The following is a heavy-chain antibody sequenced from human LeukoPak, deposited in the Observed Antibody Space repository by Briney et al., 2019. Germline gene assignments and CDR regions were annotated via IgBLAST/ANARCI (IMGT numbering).Heavy chain of an antibody. CDR3: ARDDYSNYYYGMDV. CDR2: IYTSGST. D-gene: IGHD4-11*01. V-gene: IGHV4-4*07. J-gene: IGHJ6*02. CDR1: GVSITSYS. Sequence: PSETLSLTCSVSGVSITSYSWNWIRQPPGRGLEWIGRIYTSGSTNYNPSLKSRVTMSVDTSKNQFSLKLSSVTAADTAVYYCARDDYSNYYYGMDVWGQGTTVTVSS.